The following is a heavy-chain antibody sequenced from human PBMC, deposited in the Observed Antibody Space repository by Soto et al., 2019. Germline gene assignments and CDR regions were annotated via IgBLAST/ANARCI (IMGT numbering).Heavy chain of an antibody. J-gene: IGHJ4*02. CDR2: ISGSGDIT. D-gene: IGHD3-9*01. Sequence: EVQLLVSGGGLVQPGGSLRLSCAVSGFSFSNSAMTWVRQAPGKGLEWVSGISGSGDITYNTDSVKGRFAISRDTSKNVVYLQMRSLRAEDTAVYYCAKVPQWVLRYHDWFFDYWGQGTLVTVSS. CDR3: AKVPQWVLRYHDWFFDY. CDR1: GFSFSNSA. V-gene: IGHV3-23*01.